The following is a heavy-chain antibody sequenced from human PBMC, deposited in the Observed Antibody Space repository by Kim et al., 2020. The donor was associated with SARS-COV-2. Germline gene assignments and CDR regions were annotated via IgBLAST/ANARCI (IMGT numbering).Heavy chain of an antibody. CDR2: ISSSSSYI. Sequence: GGSLRLSCAASGFTFSSYSMNWVRQAPGKGLEWVSSISSSSSYIYYADSVKGRFTISRDNAKNSLYLQMNSLRAEDTAVYYCAREGMVGSSWYYFDYWGQGTLVTVSS. CDR1: GFTFSSYS. D-gene: IGHD6-13*01. V-gene: IGHV3-21*01. J-gene: IGHJ4*02. CDR3: AREGMVGSSWYYFDY.